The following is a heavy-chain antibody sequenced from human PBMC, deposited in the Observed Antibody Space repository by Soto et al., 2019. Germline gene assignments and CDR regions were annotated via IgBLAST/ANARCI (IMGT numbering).Heavy chain of an antibody. J-gene: IGHJ6*03. D-gene: IGHD2-15*01. CDR2: IIPTLGIA. CDR1: GGTFSSYT. V-gene: IGHV1-69*02. Sequence: QVQLVQSGSEVKKPGSSVKVSCKASGGTFSSYTISWVRQAPGQGLEWMGRIIPTLGIANYAQKFQGRVTLTSDKSTRPAYMELSSLRSEDTAVYYCASSSPPITPVTLRYSDLHVRDKGPTLTVSS. CDR3: ASSSPPITPVTLRYSDLHV.